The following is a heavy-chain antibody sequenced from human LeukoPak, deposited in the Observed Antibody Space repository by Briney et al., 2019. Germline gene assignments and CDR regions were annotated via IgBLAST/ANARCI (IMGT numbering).Heavy chain of an antibody. CDR1: GYSFTSYW. Sequence: GESLKISCKGSGYSFTSYWIGWVRQKPGKGLEWMGIIYPADSDTSYSPSFQGQVTISADKSTTTAYLQWSSLKASDTAIYYCAKRGGSRSFYSLDHWGQGTPVTVSS. CDR3: AKRGGSRSFYSLDH. D-gene: IGHD3-10*01. V-gene: IGHV5-51*01. CDR2: IYPADSDT. J-gene: IGHJ4*02.